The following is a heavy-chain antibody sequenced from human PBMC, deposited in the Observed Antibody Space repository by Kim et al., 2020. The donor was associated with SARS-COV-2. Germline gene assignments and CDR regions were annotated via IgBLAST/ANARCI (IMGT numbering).Heavy chain of an antibody. J-gene: IGHJ3*02. CDR3: ATPMGSGSYPEAFDI. Sequence: SVKVSCKASGGTFSSYEISWVRQAPGQGLEWMGRIIPILGIANYAQKFQGRVTITADKSTSTAYMELSSLRSEDTAVYYCATPMGSGSYPEAFDIWGQGTMVRVSS. V-gene: IGHV1-69*04. D-gene: IGHD1-26*01. CDR1: GGTFSSYE. CDR2: IIPILGIA.